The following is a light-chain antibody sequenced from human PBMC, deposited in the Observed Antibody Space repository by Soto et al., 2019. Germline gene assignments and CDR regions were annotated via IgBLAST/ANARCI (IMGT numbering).Light chain of an antibody. CDR2: SNN. Sequence: QSVLTQPPSASVTPGQRVTISCSGSSSNIGSNYVYWYQQLPGTAPKLLIYSNNQRPSAVPDRFSGSKSGTSASLAISGLRSEDEADYYCAAWDDSLSGYVFGTGTKLTVL. CDR1: SSNIGSNY. CDR3: AAWDDSLSGYV. J-gene: IGLJ1*01. V-gene: IGLV1-47*02.